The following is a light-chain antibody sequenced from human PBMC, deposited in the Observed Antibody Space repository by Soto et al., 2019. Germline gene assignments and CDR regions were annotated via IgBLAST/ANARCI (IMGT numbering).Light chain of an antibody. Sequence: QSALTQPASVSGSPGQSITLSCSGTSNDVGGYDYVSWYQQHPGKAPKLVIYEVSNRPSWVSNRFSVSKSGNTASLTISGLQPEDEADYYCNSYTSSSTLVFGGGTKLTVL. J-gene: IGLJ2*01. CDR3: NSYTSSSTLV. CDR1: SNDVGGYDY. V-gene: IGLV2-14*01. CDR2: EVS.